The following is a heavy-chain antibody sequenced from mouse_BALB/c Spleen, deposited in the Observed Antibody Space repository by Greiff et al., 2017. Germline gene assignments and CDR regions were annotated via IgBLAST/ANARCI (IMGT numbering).Heavy chain of an antibody. Sequence: EVQRVESGGGLVKPGGSLKLSCAASGFTFSSYTMSWVRQTPEKRLEWVATISSGGSYTYYPDSVKGRFTISRDNAKNTLYLQMSSLKSEDTAMYYCTREYGNYGYFDVWGAGTTVTVSS. CDR2: ISSGGSYT. J-gene: IGHJ1*01. D-gene: IGHD2-10*02. CDR1: GFTFSSYT. CDR3: TREYGNYGYFDV. V-gene: IGHV5-6-4*01.